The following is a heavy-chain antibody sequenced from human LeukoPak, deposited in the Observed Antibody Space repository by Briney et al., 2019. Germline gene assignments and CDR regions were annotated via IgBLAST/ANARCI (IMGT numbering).Heavy chain of an antibody. CDR1: GFTFSSYS. CDR3: AKDSKPYYYYYMDV. V-gene: IGHV3-21*04. J-gene: IGHJ6*03. Sequence: GGSLRLSCAASGFTFSSYSMNWVRQAPGKGLEWVSSISSSSSYIYYADSVKGRFTISRDNAKNSLYLQMNSLRAEDTALYYCAKDSKPYYYYYMDVWGKGTTVTVSS. CDR2: ISSSSSYI.